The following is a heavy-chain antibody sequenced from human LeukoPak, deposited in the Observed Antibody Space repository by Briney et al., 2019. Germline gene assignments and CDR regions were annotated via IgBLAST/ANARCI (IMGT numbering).Heavy chain of an antibody. CDR2: IEQDGSET. J-gene: IGHJ4*02. V-gene: IGHV3-7*05. D-gene: IGHD3-16*01. CDR3: ARSRGSDY. CDR1: GFIFTSYS. Sequence: PGGSLRLSCAASGFIFTSYSMSCVRQAPGKGLEWVANIEQDGSETYYVDAVKGRFTISRDNVKNSLYLQMNSLRAEDTAVYYCARSRGSDYWGQGTLVTVSS.